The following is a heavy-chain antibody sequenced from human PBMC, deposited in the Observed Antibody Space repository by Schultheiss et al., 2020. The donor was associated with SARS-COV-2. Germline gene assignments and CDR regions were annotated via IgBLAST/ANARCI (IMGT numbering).Heavy chain of an antibody. D-gene: IGHD6-6*01. J-gene: IGHJ6*02. CDR3: AGGVAARPAPLGMDV. V-gene: IGHV4-61*01. CDR1: GGSVSSGSYY. CDR2: INHSGST. Sequence: SETLSLTCTVSGGSVSSGSYYWSWMRQPPGKGLEWLGEINHSGSTKYNSSLKSRVTISVDTSEDTSKNQFTLKLSSVTAADTAVYYCAGGVAARPAPLGMDVWGQGTTVTVSS.